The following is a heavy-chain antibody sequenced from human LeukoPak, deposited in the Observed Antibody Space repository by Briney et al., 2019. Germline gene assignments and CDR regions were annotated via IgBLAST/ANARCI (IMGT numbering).Heavy chain of an antibody. CDR3: TANLTYGSGWYWFDP. CDR1: EFTFSNAW. V-gene: IGHV3-15*01. D-gene: IGHD6-19*01. J-gene: IGHJ5*02. CDR2: IQSKTDVGKT. Sequence: TGGSLRLSCAVSEFTFSNAWMSWVRQAPGKGLEWVGRIQSKTDVGKTDYAAPVKGRFTISRDDSKNTLYLQMTSLKTEDTAVYYCTANLTYGSGWYWFDPWGQGTLVTVSS.